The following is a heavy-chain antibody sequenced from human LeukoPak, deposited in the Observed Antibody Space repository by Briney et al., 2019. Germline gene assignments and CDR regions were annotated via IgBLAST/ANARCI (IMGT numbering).Heavy chain of an antibody. Sequence: GGSLRLSCAASGFTFSSYSMNWVRQAPGKGLEWVSSISSSSSYIYYADSVKGRFTISRDNAKNSLYLQMNSLRAEDTAVYYCARDKIVGATYFGYWGQGTLVTVSS. CDR1: GFTFSSYS. CDR2: ISSSSSYI. CDR3: ARDKIVGATYFGY. D-gene: IGHD1-26*01. V-gene: IGHV3-21*01. J-gene: IGHJ4*02.